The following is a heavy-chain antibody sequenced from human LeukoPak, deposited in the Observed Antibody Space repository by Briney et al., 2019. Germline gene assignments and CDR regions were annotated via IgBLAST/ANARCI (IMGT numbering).Heavy chain of an antibody. D-gene: IGHD5-12*01. CDR3: ARDLSGYDSRSFDH. CDR1: RGTFSGYA. Sequence: SVKVSCKASRGTFSGYAISWVRQAPGQGLEWMGGIIPIFGTANYAQKFQGRVTITADESTSTAYMELSSLRSEDTAVYYCARDLSGYDSRSFDHWGQGTLVTVSS. J-gene: IGHJ4*02. CDR2: IIPIFGTA. V-gene: IGHV1-69*13.